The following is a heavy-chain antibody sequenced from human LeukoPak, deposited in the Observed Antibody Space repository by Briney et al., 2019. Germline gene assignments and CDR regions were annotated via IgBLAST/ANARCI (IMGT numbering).Heavy chain of an antibody. CDR2: ISGSGVST. CDR1: GFTFSSYA. CDR3: AKRTSGGSSGYCFDY. V-gene: IGHV3-23*01. D-gene: IGHD3-16*01. Sequence: GGSLRLSCAASGFTFSSYAMSWVRQAPGKGLEWVSGISGSGVSTYYADSVKGRFTISRDNSKNTLYVQMNSLRAEDTAVYYCAKRTSGGSSGYCFDYWGQGTLVTVSS. J-gene: IGHJ4*02.